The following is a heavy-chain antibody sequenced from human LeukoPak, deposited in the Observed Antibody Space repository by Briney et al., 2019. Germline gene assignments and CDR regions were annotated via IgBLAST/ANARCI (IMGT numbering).Heavy chain of an antibody. CDR1: GFTFSSYA. D-gene: IGHD3-10*01. V-gene: IGHV3-23*01. J-gene: IGHJ4*02. CDR3: AKETTGSGSYNYDY. Sequence: GGSLRLSCAASGFTFSSYAMSWVRQAPGKGLEWVSAISGSGGSTYYADSVKGRFTISRDNSKNTLYLQMNSLRAEDTAVYHCAKETTGSGSYNYDYWGQGTLVTVSP. CDR2: ISGSGGST.